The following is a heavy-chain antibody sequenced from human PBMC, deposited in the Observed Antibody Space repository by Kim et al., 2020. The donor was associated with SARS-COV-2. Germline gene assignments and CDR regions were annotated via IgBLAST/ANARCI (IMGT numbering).Heavy chain of an antibody. V-gene: IGHV4-39*01. Sequence: NPSLKRRVTRAVDAANNQFSLMLSAVTAADTAVYYCARHPVTLNDAFDIWGQGTMVTVSS. CDR3: ARHPVTLNDAFDI. D-gene: IGHD4-17*01. J-gene: IGHJ3*02.